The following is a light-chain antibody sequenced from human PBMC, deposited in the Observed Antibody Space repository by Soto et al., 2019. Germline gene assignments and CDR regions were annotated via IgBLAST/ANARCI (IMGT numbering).Light chain of an antibody. J-gene: IGKJ5*01. V-gene: IGKV3D-20*02. CDR3: QQRDSWPIT. CDR1: QSVSSSY. Sequence: EIALTQSPGTLSLSPGERASLSCRASQSVSSSYLAWYQQKPGQAPRLLIYGASSRATGIPDRVSGSGPGIDFTLTINSLERDDFAVYYCQQRDSWPITFGQGTRLEIK. CDR2: GAS.